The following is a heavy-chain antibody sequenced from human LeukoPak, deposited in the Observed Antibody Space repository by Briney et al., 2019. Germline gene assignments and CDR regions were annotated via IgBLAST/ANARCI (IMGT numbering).Heavy chain of an antibody. D-gene: IGHD2-2*01. V-gene: IGHV3-49*03. Sequence: PGRSLRLSCTASGFTFGDYAMSWFRQAPGKGLEWVGFIRSKAYGGTTEYAASVKGRFTISRDDSKSIAYLQMNSLKTEDTAVYYCTRGGYCSSTSCYFDCWGQGTLVTVSS. CDR1: GFTFGDYA. CDR2: IRSKAYGGTT. J-gene: IGHJ4*02. CDR3: TRGGYCSSTSCYFDC.